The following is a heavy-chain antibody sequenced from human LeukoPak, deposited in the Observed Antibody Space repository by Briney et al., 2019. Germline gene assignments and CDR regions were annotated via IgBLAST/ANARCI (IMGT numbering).Heavy chain of an antibody. CDR3: AKSNGYGLIDI. CDR2: IHHSGTI. J-gene: IGHJ3*02. Sequence: PSETLSLTCTVSGYSINNDYYWGWIRQPPGKGLEWIGSIHHSGTIFYNPSLKSRLTISLDTSRNQFSLKLNSVTAADTAVYYCAKSNGYGLIDIWGQGTMVTVSS. CDR1: GYSINNDYY. V-gene: IGHV4-38-2*02. D-gene: IGHD3-10*01.